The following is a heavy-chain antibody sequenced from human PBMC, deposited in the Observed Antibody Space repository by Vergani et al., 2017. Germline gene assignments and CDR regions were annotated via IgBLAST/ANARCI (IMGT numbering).Heavy chain of an antibody. V-gene: IGHV1-2*02. J-gene: IGHJ4*02. CDR3: ARGGPTYYYDSSGYYSH. D-gene: IGHD3-22*01. CDR2: INPNSGGT. Sequence: QVQLVQSGAEVKTPGASVKVSCKASGYTFTGYYMHWVRQAPGQGLEWMGWINPNSGGTNYAQKFQGRVTMTRDTSISTAYMELSRLRSDDTAVYYCARGGPTYYYDSSGYYSHWGQGTLVTVSS. CDR1: GYTFTGYY.